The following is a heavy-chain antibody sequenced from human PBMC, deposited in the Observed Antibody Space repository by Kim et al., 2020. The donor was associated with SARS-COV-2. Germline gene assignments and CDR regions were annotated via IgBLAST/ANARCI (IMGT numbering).Heavy chain of an antibody. J-gene: IGHJ4*02. D-gene: IGHD1-26*01. CDR1: GFTFSSYW. CDR3: ARGGALATPDLYFDY. Sequence: GGSLRLSCAASGFTFSSYWMHWVRQAPGKGLVWVSRINSDGSSTSYADSVKGRFTISRDNAKNTLYLQMNSLRAEDTAVYYCARGGALATPDLYFDYWGQGTLVTVSS. V-gene: IGHV3-74*01. CDR2: INSDGSST.